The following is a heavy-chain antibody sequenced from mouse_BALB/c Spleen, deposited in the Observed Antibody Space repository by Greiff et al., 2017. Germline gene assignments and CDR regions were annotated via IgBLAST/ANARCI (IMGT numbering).Heavy chain of an antibody. J-gene: IGHJ4*01. CDR1: GFSLTSYG. CDR3: AKKYDYDEYAMDY. D-gene: IGHD2-4*01. CDR2: IWRGGST. Sequence: QVQLKQSGPSLVQPSQSLSITCTVSGFSLTSYGVHWVRQSPGKGLEWLGVIWRGGSTDYNAAFMSRLSITKDNSKSQVFFKMNSLQADDTAIYYCAKKYDYDEYAMDYWGQGTSVTVSS. V-gene: IGHV2-5-1*01.